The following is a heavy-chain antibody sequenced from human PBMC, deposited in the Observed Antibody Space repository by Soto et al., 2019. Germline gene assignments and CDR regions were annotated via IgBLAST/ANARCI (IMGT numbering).Heavy chain of an antibody. CDR2: IDHNGVA. V-gene: IGHV4-4*02. Sequence: QMQLQESGPGLVKPSGTLSLTCGVSGDSISSSKWWTWVRQTPEKGLEWIGKIDHNGVANYNPSLEGRVTRSKDSAKNQIFVKVTAVTDADSAVYYCARMNRYSYYYGMDVWGQGATVTV. CDR3: ARMNRYSYYYGMDV. CDR1: GDSISSSKW. J-gene: IGHJ6*02.